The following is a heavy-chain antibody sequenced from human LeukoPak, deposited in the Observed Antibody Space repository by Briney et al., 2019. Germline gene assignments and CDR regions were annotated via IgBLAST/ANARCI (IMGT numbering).Heavy chain of an antibody. Sequence: PGGSLRLSCAASGFTFSGYAMNWVRQAPGKGLEWVSFISFNGNTIYYADSVKGRFTISRDNAKNSLYLQMNSLRAEDTAVYYCARAGSEYSYNWFDPWGQGTLVTVSS. CDR1: GFTFSGYA. V-gene: IGHV3-48*03. CDR2: ISFNGNTI. D-gene: IGHD5-18*01. CDR3: ARAGSEYSYNWFDP. J-gene: IGHJ5*02.